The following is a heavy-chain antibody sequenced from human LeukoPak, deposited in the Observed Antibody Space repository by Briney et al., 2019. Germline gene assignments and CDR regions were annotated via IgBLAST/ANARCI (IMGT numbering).Heavy chain of an antibody. Sequence: PGGSLRLPCAASGFTFSSYWMHWVRQAPGKGLVWVSRINSDGSSTSYADSVKGRFTISRDNAKNTLYLQMNSLRAEDTAVYYCARGDGYKPEGKRRLDPWGQGTLVTVSS. CDR1: GFTFSSYW. CDR2: INSDGSST. J-gene: IGHJ5*02. V-gene: IGHV3-74*01. D-gene: IGHD5-24*01. CDR3: ARGDGYKPEGKRRLDP.